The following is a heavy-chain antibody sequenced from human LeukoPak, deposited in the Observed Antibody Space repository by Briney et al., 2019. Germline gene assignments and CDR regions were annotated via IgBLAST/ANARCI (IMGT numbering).Heavy chain of an antibody. V-gene: IGHV3-48*03. D-gene: IGHD3-16*01. Sequence: GGSLRLSCAASGFTFSSYEMNWVRQAPGKGLEWVSYISSSGSTIYYADSVKGRFTISRDNAKNSLYLQMNSLRAEDTAVYYCARSLVLYEYDPDYWGQGTLVTVSS. CDR1: GFTFSSYE. J-gene: IGHJ4*02. CDR2: ISSSGSTI. CDR3: ARSLVLYEYDPDY.